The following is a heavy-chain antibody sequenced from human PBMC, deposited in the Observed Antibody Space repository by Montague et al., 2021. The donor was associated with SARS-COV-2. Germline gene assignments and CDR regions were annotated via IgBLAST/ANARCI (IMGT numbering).Heavy chain of an antibody. CDR3: ARIHSSGWEYFFDY. Sequence: SETLSLTCSVSGGSLMNYYWSWIRQPPGKELEWMGYIVYSGSTNYNPSLRFRLTLSVDTSSNQFSLKLNSLTSADTAVYYCARIHSSGWEYFFDYWGQGTLVSVSS. D-gene: IGHD6-19*01. J-gene: IGHJ4*02. CDR1: GGSLMNYY. CDR2: IVYSGST. V-gene: IGHV4-59*01.